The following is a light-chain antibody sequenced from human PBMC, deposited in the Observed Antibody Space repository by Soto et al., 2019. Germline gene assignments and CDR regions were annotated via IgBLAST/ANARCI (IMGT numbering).Light chain of an antibody. Sequence: NCRASQSISGSLNWYQQKPGKAPKLLIYGASTLQSGVPSRFSVSGSGTHSTFTSSSLQPEDSATQYCQQSSQPPAIGHGTRLDIK. V-gene: IGKV1-39*01. J-gene: IGKJ5*01. CDR2: GAS. CDR1: QSISGS. CDR3: QQSSQPPA.